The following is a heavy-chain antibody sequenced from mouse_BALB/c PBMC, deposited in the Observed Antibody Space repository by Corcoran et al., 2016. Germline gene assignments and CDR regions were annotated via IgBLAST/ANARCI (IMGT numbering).Heavy chain of an antibody. CDR2: IDPENGNT. CDR3: AALMITNAY. D-gene: IGHD2-4*01. V-gene: IGHV14-1*02. J-gene: IGHJ3*01. CDR1: GFNIKDYY. Sequence: EVQLQQSGAELVRPGALVKLSCKASGFNIKDYYMHWVKQRPEQGLEWIGWIDPENGNTIYDPKFQGKASITADTSSNTAYLQLSSLTSEDTAVYYCAALMITNAYWGQGTLVTVFA.